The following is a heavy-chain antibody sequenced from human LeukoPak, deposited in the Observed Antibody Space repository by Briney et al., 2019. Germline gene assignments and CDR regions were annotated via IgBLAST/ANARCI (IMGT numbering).Heavy chain of an antibody. J-gene: IGHJ4*02. CDR1: GFTVSSNY. CDR2: IYSGGST. V-gene: IGHV3-66*01. CDR3: ARDLTYDSSGHSYDY. D-gene: IGHD3-22*01. Sequence: GGSLRLSCAASGFTVSSNYTSWVRQAPGKGLEWVSVIYSGGSTYYADSVKGRFTISRDSSKNTLYLQMNSLRAEDTAVYYCARDLTYDSSGHSYDYWGQGTLVTVSS.